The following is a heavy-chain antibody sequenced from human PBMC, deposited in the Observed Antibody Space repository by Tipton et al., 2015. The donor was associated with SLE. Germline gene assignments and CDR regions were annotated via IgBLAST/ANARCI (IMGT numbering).Heavy chain of an antibody. CDR1: GGSFSGYS. D-gene: IGHD3-10*01. V-gene: IGHV4-34*01. J-gene: IGHJ4*01. Sequence: TLSLTCAVYGGSFSGYSWSWIRQPPGKGLEWIGEMDHSGITNYNPSLKSRVTISVETSKNRFSLTLCSVTAADTAVYYCARGAKERITLVRVRPYYFDYWGQGSLVTVSS. CDR3: ARGAKERITLVRVRPYYFDY. CDR2: MDHSGIT.